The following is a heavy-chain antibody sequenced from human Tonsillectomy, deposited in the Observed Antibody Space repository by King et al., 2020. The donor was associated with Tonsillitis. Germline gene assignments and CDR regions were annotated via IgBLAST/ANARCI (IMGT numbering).Heavy chain of an antibody. Sequence: VQLQQWGAGLLKPSETLSLTCAVNGASLSNYYWSWIRQPPGKGLQWIGEIKYSGSTNHNPSLKSRVTMSLDPSKNHFSLQLTSVTAADTGLYFCARVYSDDVWGSYRYLDSWGLGTLATVSS. CDR2: IKYSGST. CDR3: ARVYSDDVWGSYRYLDS. V-gene: IGHV4-34*01. CDR1: GASLSNYY. D-gene: IGHD3-16*02. J-gene: IGHJ5*01.